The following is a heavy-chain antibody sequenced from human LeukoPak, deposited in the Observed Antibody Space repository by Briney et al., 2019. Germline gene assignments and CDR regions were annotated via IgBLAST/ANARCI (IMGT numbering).Heavy chain of an antibody. CDR1: GGSFSGYY. D-gene: IGHD6-19*01. CDR2: INHSGST. CDR3: ARGNGAVAGTEYIDY. Sequence: SETLSLTCAVYGGSFSGYYWSWIRQPPGKGLEWIGEINHSGSTNYNPSLKSRVTISVDTSKNQFSLKLSSVTAADTVAYYCARGNGAVAGTEYIDYWGQGTLVTVSS. J-gene: IGHJ4*02. V-gene: IGHV4-34*01.